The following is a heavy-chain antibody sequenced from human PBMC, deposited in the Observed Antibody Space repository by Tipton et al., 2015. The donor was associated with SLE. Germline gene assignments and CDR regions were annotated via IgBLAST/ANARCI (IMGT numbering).Heavy chain of an antibody. Sequence: QVQLVQSGPEVKKPGSSVKVSCKASGGTFSSYTISWVRQAPGQGLEWMGRIIPILGIANYAQKFQGRVTITADKSTSTACMELSSLRSEDTAVYYCARPWGMGSSWGAFDIWGQGTMVTVSS. J-gene: IGHJ3*02. D-gene: IGHD6-13*01. CDR1: GGTFSSYT. CDR3: ARPWGMGSSWGAFDI. V-gene: IGHV1-69*09. CDR2: IIPILGIA.